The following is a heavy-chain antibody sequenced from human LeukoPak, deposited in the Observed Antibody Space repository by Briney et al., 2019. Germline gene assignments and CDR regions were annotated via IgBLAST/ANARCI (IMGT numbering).Heavy chain of an antibody. Sequence: GGSRRFSGAASGFTFSSYEMNWVRQAPGKGLEGVSYISSSGSTIYYADSVKGRFTISRDNAKNSLYLQMNSLRAEDTAVYYCAELGITMIGGVWGKGTTVTISS. V-gene: IGHV3-48*03. D-gene: IGHD3-10*02. CDR2: ISSSGSTI. CDR1: GFTFSSYE. CDR3: AELGITMIGGV. J-gene: IGHJ6*04.